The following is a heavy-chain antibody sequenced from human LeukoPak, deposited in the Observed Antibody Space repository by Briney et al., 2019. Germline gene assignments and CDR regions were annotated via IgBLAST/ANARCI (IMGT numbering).Heavy chain of an antibody. J-gene: IGHJ4*02. CDR3: AKGAYDYIEMGYFDY. CDR2: IIASSGST. CDR1: GFSLNNSA. D-gene: IGHD4-11*01. V-gene: IGHV3-23*01. Sequence: GGSLRLSCAASGFSLNNSAMSWVRQAPARGLEWVSLIIASSGSTFYADSVKGRFTISRDNSKNTLYLQMNSLRAEDTAVYYCAKGAYDYIEMGYFDYWGQGTLVTVSS.